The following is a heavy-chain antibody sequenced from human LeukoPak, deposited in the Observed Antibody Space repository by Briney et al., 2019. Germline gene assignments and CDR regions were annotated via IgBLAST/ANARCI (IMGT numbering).Heavy chain of an antibody. D-gene: IGHD3-22*01. CDR2: IYYSGTT. CDR1: GGSIRSYY. J-gene: IGHJ4*02. Sequence: SETLSLTCTVSGGSIRSYYWSWIRQPPGKGLEWIGYIYYSGTTNYNPSLESRVRISVDTSKNQFSLKLSSVTAADTAVYYCARCPADYYDSSGYYPNYFDYWGQGTLVTVSS. V-gene: IGHV4-59*01. CDR3: ARCPADYYDSSGYYPNYFDY.